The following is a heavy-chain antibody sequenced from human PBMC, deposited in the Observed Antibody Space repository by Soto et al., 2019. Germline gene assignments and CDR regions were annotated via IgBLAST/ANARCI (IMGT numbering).Heavy chain of an antibody. CDR2: IKQDGSEK. J-gene: IGHJ2*01. Sequence: EVQLVESGGGLVQPGGSLRLSCAASGFTFSSYWMSWVRQAPGKGLERVANIKQDGSEKYYVDSVKGRFTISRDNAKNSLYLQMNSLRAEDTAVYYCAGFRRDPWYFDFWGRGTLVTVSS. CDR1: GFTFSSYW. CDR3: AGFRRDPWYFDF. V-gene: IGHV3-7*01. D-gene: IGHD2-21*02.